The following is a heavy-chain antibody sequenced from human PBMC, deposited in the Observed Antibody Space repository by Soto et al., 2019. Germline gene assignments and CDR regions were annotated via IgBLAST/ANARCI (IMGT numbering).Heavy chain of an antibody. D-gene: IGHD2-15*01. Sequence: QVQLVQSGAEVKKPGSSVKVSCKTSGDTFSTYAINWVRQAPGQGLEWMGGIIPIFGTANYAQKFQARVTTTAESSTSTAYMELKRLRSEDTAVYFCARGGRSVVVAATPSGCDPWGLGTRVTFS. CDR3: ARGGRSVVVAATPSGCDP. CDR1: GDTFSTYA. J-gene: IGHJ5*02. V-gene: IGHV1-69*06. CDR2: IIPIFGTA.